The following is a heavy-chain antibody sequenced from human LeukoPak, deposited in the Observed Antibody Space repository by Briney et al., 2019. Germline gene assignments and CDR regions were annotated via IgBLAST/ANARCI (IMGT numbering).Heavy chain of an antibody. V-gene: IGHV3-30*02. CDR3: ARDPSPGVGNDAFDI. D-gene: IGHD7-27*01. CDR1: GFTFSSYG. CDR2: IRYDGSNK. J-gene: IGHJ3*02. Sequence: GGSLRLSCAASGFTFSSYGMRWVRQAPGKGLEWVAFIRYDGSNKYYADSVKGRFTISRDNSKNTLYLQMNSLRAEDTAVYYCARDPSPGVGNDAFDIWGQGTMVTVSS.